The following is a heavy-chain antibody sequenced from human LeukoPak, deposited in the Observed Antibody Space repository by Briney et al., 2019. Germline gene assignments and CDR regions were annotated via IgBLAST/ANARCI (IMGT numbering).Heavy chain of an antibody. Sequence: ASVKVSCKASGYTFTDYYIHWVRQSPGQGLEWMGWITPYNGGTHFAQKFQGRVTMTRDTSISTAYMELSRLRSDDTAVYYCARDVTTMVRGARARGYYYYMDVWGKGTTVTVSS. V-gene: IGHV1-2*02. J-gene: IGHJ6*03. CDR2: ITPYNGGT. CDR1: GYTFTDYY. D-gene: IGHD3-10*01. CDR3: ARDVTTMVRGARARGYYYYMDV.